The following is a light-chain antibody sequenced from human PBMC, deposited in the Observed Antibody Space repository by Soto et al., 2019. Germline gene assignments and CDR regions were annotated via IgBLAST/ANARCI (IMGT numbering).Light chain of an antibody. CDR2: GAS. CDR1: KSVSSN. V-gene: IGKV3-15*01. CDR3: QQYNNWPRT. J-gene: IGKJ1*01. Sequence: EIVMTQSPATLSVSPGERATLCCRASKSVSSNLAWYQQKPGQAPRLLIYGASTRATGIPARFSGSGSGTEFTLTISSLQSEDFAVYYCQQYNNWPRTFGQGTKVELK.